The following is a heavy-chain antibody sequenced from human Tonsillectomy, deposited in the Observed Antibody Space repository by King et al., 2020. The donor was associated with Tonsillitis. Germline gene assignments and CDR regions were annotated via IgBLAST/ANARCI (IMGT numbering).Heavy chain of an antibody. Sequence: QLQESGPGLVKSSETLSLTCTVSGGSISGSTYYWGWIRQPPGKGLEWIGSIYESGSTYFNPSLKSRVTISLDTSKNQFSLKLTSVSAAATAVYYCSRSYYGTGSEAETDYWGQGTLVTVSS. J-gene: IGHJ4*02. CDR2: IYESGST. D-gene: IGHD3-10*01. CDR3: SRSYYGTGSEAETDY. V-gene: IGHV4-39*07. CDR1: GGSISGSTYY.